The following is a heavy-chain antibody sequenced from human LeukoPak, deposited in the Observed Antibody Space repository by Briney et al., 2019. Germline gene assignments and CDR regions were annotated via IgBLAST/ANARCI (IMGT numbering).Heavy chain of an antibody. J-gene: IGHJ6*02. Sequence: GGSLRLSCAASGFTFSSYSMNWVRQAPGKGLEWVSSISSSSSYIYYADSVKGRFTISRDNAKNSLYLQMNSLRAEDTAVYYCAREPRDGCYTLSDGMDVWGQGTTVTVSS. CDR3: AREPRDGCYTLSDGMDV. CDR1: GFTFSSYS. CDR2: ISSSSSYI. V-gene: IGHV3-21*01. D-gene: IGHD2-2*02.